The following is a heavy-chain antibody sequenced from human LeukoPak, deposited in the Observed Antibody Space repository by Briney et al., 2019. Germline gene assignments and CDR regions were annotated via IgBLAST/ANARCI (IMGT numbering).Heavy chain of an antibody. Sequence: SVKVSCKASGGTFSSYAISWVRQAPGQGLEWMGGIIPIFGTANYAQKFQGRVTITADESTSTAYMELSSLRSEDTAVYYCARMSADYGYPFDCWGQGTLVTVSS. V-gene: IGHV1-69*01. D-gene: IGHD5-18*01. CDR1: GGTFSSYA. CDR3: ARMSADYGYPFDC. J-gene: IGHJ4*02. CDR2: IIPIFGTA.